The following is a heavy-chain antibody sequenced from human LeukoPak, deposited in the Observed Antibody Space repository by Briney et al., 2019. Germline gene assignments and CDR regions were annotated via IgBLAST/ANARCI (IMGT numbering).Heavy chain of an antibody. CDR1: GFTFSSYW. CDR2: IKQDGSEK. Sequence: GGSLRLSCAASGFTFSSYWMSWVRQAPGKGLEWVANIKQDGSEKYYVDSVKGRFTISRDNAKNSLYLQMNSLRAEDTAVYYCAKAPPYSSSWSYFQHWGQGTLVTVSS. CDR3: AKAPPYSSSWSYFQH. V-gene: IGHV3-7*01. D-gene: IGHD6-13*01. J-gene: IGHJ1*01.